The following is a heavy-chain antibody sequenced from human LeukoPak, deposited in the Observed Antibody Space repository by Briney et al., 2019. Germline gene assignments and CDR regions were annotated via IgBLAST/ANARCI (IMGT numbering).Heavy chain of an antibody. CDR3: ARRGWGENWFDP. V-gene: IGHV4-4*09. CDR2: IYTSGST. J-gene: IGHJ5*02. CDR1: GGSISSYY. Sequence: SETLSLTCTVSGGSISSYYWSWIRQPPGKGLEWIGYIYTSGSTNYNPSLKSRVTIPVDTSKNQFSLKLSSVTAADTAVYYCARRGWGENWFDPWGQGTLVTVSS. D-gene: IGHD1-26*01.